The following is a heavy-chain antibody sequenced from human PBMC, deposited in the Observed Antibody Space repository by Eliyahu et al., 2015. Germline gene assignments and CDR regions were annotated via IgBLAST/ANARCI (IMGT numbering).Heavy chain of an antibody. Sequence: QVQLQESGPGLVKPSGTLSLTCXVSGGXISSSNWWXWVRQPPGKGLEWIGEVYHSGSTNYSPSLKSRVTISVDKSKNQFSLRLSSVTAADTAVYYCARKLDYGDYHFDLWGRGTLVTVSS. V-gene: IGHV4-4*02. CDR3: ARKLDYGDYHFDL. D-gene: IGHD4-17*01. J-gene: IGHJ2*01. CDR1: GGXISSSNW. CDR2: VYHSGST.